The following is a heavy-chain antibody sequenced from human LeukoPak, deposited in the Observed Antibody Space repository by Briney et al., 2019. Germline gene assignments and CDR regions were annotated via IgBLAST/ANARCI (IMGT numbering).Heavy chain of an antibody. CDR1: GFTFTSSA. CDR2: IVVGSGNT. Sequence: SVKVSCKASGFTFTSSAVQWVRQARGQRLEWIGWIVVGSGNTNYAQKFQERVTITRDMSTSTAYMELSSLRSEDTAVYYCAAIYTREIQLSQIDYWGQGTLVTVSS. CDR3: AAIYTREIQLSQIDY. D-gene: IGHD5-18*01. V-gene: IGHV1-58*01. J-gene: IGHJ4*02.